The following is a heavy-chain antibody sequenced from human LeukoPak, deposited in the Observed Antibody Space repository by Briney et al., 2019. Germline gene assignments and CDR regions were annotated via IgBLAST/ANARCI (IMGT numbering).Heavy chain of an antibody. Sequence: PGGSLRLSCAASGFSFSRYGMYWVRQAPGKGPEWVAVISFDGSDKYYADSVKGRFAISRDNSKNTLFLQMNSLRAEDTAVYYCASGGEWLQLFSYFDYWGQGTLVTVSS. CDR2: ISFDGSDK. D-gene: IGHD5-24*01. J-gene: IGHJ4*02. V-gene: IGHV3-30*03. CDR1: GFSFSRYG. CDR3: ASGGEWLQLFSYFDY.